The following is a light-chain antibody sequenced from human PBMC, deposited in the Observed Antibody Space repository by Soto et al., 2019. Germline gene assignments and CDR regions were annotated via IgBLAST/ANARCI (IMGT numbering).Light chain of an antibody. CDR2: DNN. V-gene: IGLV1-51*01. J-gene: IGLJ2*01. CDR1: SSNIGNNY. Sequence: QSVLTQPPSVSAAPGQKVTISCSGSSSNIGNNYVSWYQQLPGTAPKLLIYDNNKRPSGIPDRFSGSKSGTSGTLDITGPHTGEEADYYCAPWDYSLLGEVFGGGTNLPAL. CDR3: APWDYSLLGEV.